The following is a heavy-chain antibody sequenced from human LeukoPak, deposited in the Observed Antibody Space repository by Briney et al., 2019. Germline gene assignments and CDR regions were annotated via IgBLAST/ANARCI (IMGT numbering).Heavy chain of an antibody. CDR1: GFSFSRFG. CDR2: ISSSSSTI. CDR3: ARAYCSSTSCYTRGFWGYYYGMDV. D-gene: IGHD2-2*02. J-gene: IGHJ6*02. Sequence: PGGSLRLSCAAFGFSFSRFGMNWVRQAPGKGLEWISYISSSSSTIYYADSVKGRFTISRDNAKNSLYLQMNSLRDEDTAVYYCARAYCSSTSCYTRGFWGYYYGMDVWGQGTTVTVSS. V-gene: IGHV3-48*02.